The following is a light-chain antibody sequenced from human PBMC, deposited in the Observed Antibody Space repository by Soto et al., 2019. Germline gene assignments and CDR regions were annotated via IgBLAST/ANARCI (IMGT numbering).Light chain of an antibody. CDR1: SSDVGGYDY. Sequence: QSVLTQPASVSGSPGQSITISCTGTSSDVGGYDYVSWFQQYPGKAPSLMIYDVYRRPSGVSYRFSVSKSGNTASLTISGLQAEDEADYYCSSYTTTSTVVFGGGTKLTVL. J-gene: IGLJ3*02. CDR3: SSYTTTSTVV. CDR2: DVY. V-gene: IGLV2-14*03.